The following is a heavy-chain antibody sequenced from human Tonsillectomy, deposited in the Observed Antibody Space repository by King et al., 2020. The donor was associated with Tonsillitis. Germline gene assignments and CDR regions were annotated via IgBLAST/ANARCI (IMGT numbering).Heavy chain of an antibody. D-gene: IGHD6-13*01. CDR2: IDHSGST. V-gene: IGHV4-38-2*01. Sequence: QLQESGPGLVKPSETLSLTCAVSGYSISSGYYWGWIRQPPGKGLEWIGSIDHSGSTYYNPSLKSRVTISVDTSKNQFSLKLSSVTAADTAVYYCAHTRIAAAGKGVDYWGQGTLVTVSS. CDR1: GYSISSGYY. J-gene: IGHJ4*02. CDR3: AHTRIAAAGKGVDY.